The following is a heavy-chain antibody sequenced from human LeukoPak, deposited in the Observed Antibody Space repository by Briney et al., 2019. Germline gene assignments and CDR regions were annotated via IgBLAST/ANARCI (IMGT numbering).Heavy chain of an antibody. J-gene: IGHJ5*02. Sequence: GGSLRLSCAASGFTFSNAWMSWVRQAPGKGLEWVGRIKSKTDGGTTDYAAPVKGRFTISRDDPKNTLYLQMNSLKTEDTAVYYCTTDPEYYDSSGYSPAWGQGTLVTVSS. D-gene: IGHD3-22*01. CDR3: TTDPEYYDSSGYSPA. CDR1: GFTFSNAW. V-gene: IGHV3-15*01. CDR2: IKSKTDGGTT.